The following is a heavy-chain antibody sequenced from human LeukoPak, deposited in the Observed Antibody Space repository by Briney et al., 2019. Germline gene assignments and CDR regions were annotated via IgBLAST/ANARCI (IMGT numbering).Heavy chain of an antibody. Sequence: GGSLRLSCAASEFTFSRYWMHWVRHAPGKGLVWVSRINEDGSVINYADSVKGRFTISRDNAKNTLYLQMSSLTAEDTATYYCTRALSGADDYWGQGTLVTVSS. J-gene: IGHJ4*02. D-gene: IGHD7-27*01. V-gene: IGHV3-74*01. CDR1: EFTFSRYW. CDR3: TRALSGADDY. CDR2: INEDGSVI.